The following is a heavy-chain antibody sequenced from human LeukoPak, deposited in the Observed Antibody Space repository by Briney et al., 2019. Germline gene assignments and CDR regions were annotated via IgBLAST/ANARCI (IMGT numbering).Heavy chain of an antibody. J-gene: IGHJ4*02. CDR1: GITFSRYW. Sequence: GGSLRLSCTVSGITFSRYWMSWVRQAPGKGLEWVANINQDGNRENYVDSVKGRFSISRDNAKNSLFLQMHSPRAEDTAVYYCATTFPYCSDGTCALGGQGTLVTVSS. CDR2: INQDGNRE. V-gene: IGHV3-7*01. D-gene: IGHD2-15*01. CDR3: ATTFPYCSDGTCAL.